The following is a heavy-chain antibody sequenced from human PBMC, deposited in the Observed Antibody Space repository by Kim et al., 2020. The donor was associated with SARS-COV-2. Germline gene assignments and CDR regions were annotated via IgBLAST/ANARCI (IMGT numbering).Heavy chain of an antibody. CDR2: IKQDGSEK. CDR3: ARGGSSGYYSYYFDY. Sequence: GGSLRLSCAASGFTFSSYWMSWVRQAPGKGLEWVANIKQDGSEKYYVDSVKGRFTISRDNAKNSLCLQMNSLRAEDTAVYYCARGGSSGYYSYYFDYWGQGTLVTVSS. J-gene: IGHJ4*02. CDR1: GFTFSSYW. D-gene: IGHD3-22*01. V-gene: IGHV3-7*03.